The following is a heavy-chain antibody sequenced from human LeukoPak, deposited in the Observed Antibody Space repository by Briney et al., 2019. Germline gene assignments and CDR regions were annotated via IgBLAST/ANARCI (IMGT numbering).Heavy chain of an antibody. CDR1: GFTFSSYS. Sequence: GGSLRLSCAASGFTFSSYSMNWVRQAPGKGLEWVSYISSSSSTIYYADSVKGRFTISRDDSKNTLYLQMNSLRAEDTAVYYCARDRNIRYFDCWGQGTLVTVSS. CDR3: ARDRNIRYFDC. D-gene: IGHD1-14*01. V-gene: IGHV3-48*01. J-gene: IGHJ4*02. CDR2: ISSSSSTI.